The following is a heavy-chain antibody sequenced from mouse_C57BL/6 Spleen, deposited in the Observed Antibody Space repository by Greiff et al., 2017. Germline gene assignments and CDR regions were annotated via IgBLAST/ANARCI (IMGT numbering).Heavy chain of an antibody. J-gene: IGHJ4*01. CDR3: AKAHYYGSSSPMDY. CDR2: ISSGSSTI. D-gene: IGHD1-1*01. Sequence: DVQLVESGGGLVKPGGSLKLSCAASGFTFSDYGMHWVRQAPEKGLEWVAYISSGSSTIYYADTVKGRFTISRDNAKNTLFLQMTSLRSEDTAMYYCAKAHYYGSSSPMDYWGQGTSVTVSS. CDR1: GFTFSDYG. V-gene: IGHV5-17*01.